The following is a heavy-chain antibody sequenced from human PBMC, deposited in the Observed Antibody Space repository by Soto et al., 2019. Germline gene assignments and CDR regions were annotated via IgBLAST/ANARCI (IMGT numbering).Heavy chain of an antibody. CDR2: IRSKPYGVTA. D-gene: IGHD5-12*01. V-gene: IGHV3-49*04. J-gene: IGHJ4*02. Sequence: PGGSLRLSCVVSGLTFSSAWMNWVRQAPGKGLEWVGFIRSKPYGVTAEYAASVKGRSTISRDDSKSIAYLQMNSLTTEDTAVYYCARGIWEMATIRPENYWGQGPPVTVSS. CDR3: ARGIWEMATIRPENY. CDR1: GLTFSSAW.